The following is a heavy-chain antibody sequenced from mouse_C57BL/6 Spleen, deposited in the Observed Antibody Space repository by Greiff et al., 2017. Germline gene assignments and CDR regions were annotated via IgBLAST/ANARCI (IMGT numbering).Heavy chain of an antibody. CDR3: AILYDYWAMDY. J-gene: IGHJ4*01. Sequence: VHVKQSGPELVKPGASVKISCKASGYSFTDYNMNWVKQSNGKSLEWIGVINPNYGTTSYNQKFKGKATLTVDQSSSTAYMQLNSLTSEDSAVYYCAILYDYWAMDYWGQGTSVTVSS. CDR1: GYSFTDYN. CDR2: INPNYGTT. V-gene: IGHV1-39*01. D-gene: IGHD2-3*01.